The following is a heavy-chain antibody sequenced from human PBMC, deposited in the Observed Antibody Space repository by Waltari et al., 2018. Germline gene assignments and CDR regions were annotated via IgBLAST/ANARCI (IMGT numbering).Heavy chain of an antibody. V-gene: IGHV1-2*02. CDR1: GYTFTGYY. CDR3: ARGILDCSSTSCTPDY. CDR2: INPNSGGT. D-gene: IGHD2-2*01. J-gene: IGHJ4*02. Sequence: QVQLVQSGAEVKKPGASVKVSCKASGYTFTGYYMHWVRQAPGQGLEWMGWINPNSGGTNYAQKFQGRVTMTRDTSISTAYMELSRLRSDDTAVYYCARGILDCSSTSCTPDYWGQGTLVTVSS.